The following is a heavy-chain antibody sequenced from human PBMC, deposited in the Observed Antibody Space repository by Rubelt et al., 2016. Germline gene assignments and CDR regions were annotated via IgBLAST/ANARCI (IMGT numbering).Heavy chain of an antibody. V-gene: IGHV4-39*07. J-gene: IGHJ5*02. Sequence: QLQLQESGPGLVKPSETLSLTCTVSGGSISSSGYYWGWIRQPPGKGLEWIGSIYYSGTTYYNPSLKSRVTISVDTSKNQFYLDLDSVTAADTAVYYCARSTVVTLYNWFDPWGQGTLVTVSS. CDR3: ARSTVVTLYNWFDP. CDR2: IYYSGTT. CDR1: GGSISSSGYY. D-gene: IGHD4-23*01.